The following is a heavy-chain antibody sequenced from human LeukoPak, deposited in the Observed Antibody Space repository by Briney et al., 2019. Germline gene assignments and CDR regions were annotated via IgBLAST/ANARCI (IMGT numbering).Heavy chain of an antibody. D-gene: IGHD6-19*01. Sequence: RGSLRLSCAASGVSVSNKYMTWVRQGPGKGLGWDSVILGDGTTYYAVSVRSTFTISRENSKNPLFLQMNSLRDGDTGVYSCARELWGHRSNANCPASYWGHGTLVSVSS. CDR2: ILGDGTT. J-gene: IGHJ4*01. CDR1: GVSVSNKY. V-gene: IGHV3-66*01. CDR3: ARELWGHRSNANCPASY.